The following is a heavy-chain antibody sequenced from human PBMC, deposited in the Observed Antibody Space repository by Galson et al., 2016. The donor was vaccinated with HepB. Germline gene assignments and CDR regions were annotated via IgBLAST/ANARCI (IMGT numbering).Heavy chain of an antibody. Sequence: PALVKPTQTLTLTCTFSGFSLNTYSVGVGWMRQPPGKAPEWLALIYWDDDKGYSPSLESRLSITKDTSKNQVVLTVANMDPVDTATYYCAHSRRIAMVRGATGYYVMYVWGQGTAVTVSS. D-gene: IGHD3-10*01. CDR2: IYWDDDK. CDR3: AHSRRIAMVRGATGYYVMYV. J-gene: IGHJ6*02. V-gene: IGHV2-5*02. CDR1: GFSLNTYSVG.